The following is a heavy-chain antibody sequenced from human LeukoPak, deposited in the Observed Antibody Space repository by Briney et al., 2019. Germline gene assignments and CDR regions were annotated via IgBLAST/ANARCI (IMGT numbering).Heavy chain of an antibody. D-gene: IGHD1-26*01. CDR1: GFTFSSYW. V-gene: IGHV3-74*01. J-gene: IGHJ3*02. CDR2: INGDGSSS. CDR3: VRVAGWELQSDAFDI. Sequence: GRCLRLSCAPSGFTFSSYWMHWVRQPPGKGMLWVSRINGDGSSSSYADSVKGRFTISRDNAKNTLYLQMNSLRAEDTAVYYCVRVAGWELQSDAFDIWGQGTMVTVSS.